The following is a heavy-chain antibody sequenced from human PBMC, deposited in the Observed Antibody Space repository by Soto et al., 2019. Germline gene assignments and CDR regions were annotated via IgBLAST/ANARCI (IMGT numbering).Heavy chain of an antibody. CDR1: GGSISSSNW. Sequence: QVQLQESGPGLVKPSGTLSLTCAVSGGSISSSNWWSWVRQPPGKGLEWIGEIYHSGSTNYNPSLKSRVTISVDKSKNQFSLKLSSVTAADTAVYYCARTVQNIVVVPAAPEGLDPWGQGTLVTVSS. CDR3: ARTVQNIVVVPAAPEGLDP. D-gene: IGHD2-2*01. J-gene: IGHJ5*02. V-gene: IGHV4-4*02. CDR2: IYHSGST.